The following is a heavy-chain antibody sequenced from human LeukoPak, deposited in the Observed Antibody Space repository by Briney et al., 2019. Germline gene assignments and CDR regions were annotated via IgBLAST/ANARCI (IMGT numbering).Heavy chain of an antibody. D-gene: IGHD3-10*01. CDR1: GFTFSNAW. Sequence: GGSLRLSCAASGFTFSNAWMTWVRQAPGKGLEWVGRIKSKTDGGTTDYVAPVKGRFTFSRDDSKNTLYLQMNSLKTEDTAVYYCTAYYYGSGTYYTQFDYWGQGTLVTVSS. CDR3: TAYYYGSGTYYTQFDY. CDR2: IKSKTDGGTT. J-gene: IGHJ4*02. V-gene: IGHV3-15*01.